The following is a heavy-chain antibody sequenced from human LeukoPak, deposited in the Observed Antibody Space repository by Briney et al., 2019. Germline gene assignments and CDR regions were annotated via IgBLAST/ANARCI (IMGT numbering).Heavy chain of an antibody. CDR2: ISAYNGNT. J-gene: IGHJ4*02. D-gene: IGHD3-22*01. Sequence: GASVKVSCKASGYTFTSYGISRVRQAPGQGLEWMGWISAYNGNTNYAQKLQGRVTMTTDTSTSTAYMELRSLRSDDTAVYYCARVADYYDSSGYYYYFDYWGQGTLVTVSS. CDR3: ARVADYYDSSGYYYYFDY. V-gene: IGHV1-18*01. CDR1: GYTFTSYG.